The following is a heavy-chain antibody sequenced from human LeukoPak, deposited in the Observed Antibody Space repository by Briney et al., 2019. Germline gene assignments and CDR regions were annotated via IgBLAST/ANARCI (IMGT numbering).Heavy chain of an antibody. CDR2: INHSGST. Sequence: PSETLSLTCAVYGGSFSGYYWSWIRQPPGKGLEWIGEINHSGSTKYNPSLKSRVTISVDTSENQFSLKLRSVTAADTAVYYCARDTGDDAFDIWGQGTMVTVSS. V-gene: IGHV4-34*01. J-gene: IGHJ3*02. CDR1: GGSFSGYY. D-gene: IGHD7-27*01. CDR3: ARDTGDDAFDI.